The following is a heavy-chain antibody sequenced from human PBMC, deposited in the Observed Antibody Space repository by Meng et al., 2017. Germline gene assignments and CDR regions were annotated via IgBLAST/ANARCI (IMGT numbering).Heavy chain of an antibody. Sequence: VELVRHGAEVKKSRSSVKVSCKASGGTVSSYAIRWVRQAPGQGLEWMGGIIPIFGTANYAQKFQGRVTITADKSTSTAYMELSSLRSEDTAVYYYARVGTTDAFWGQGTLVTVSS. CDR3: ARVGTTDAF. CDR2: IIPIFGTA. J-gene: IGHJ4*02. D-gene: IGHD2-2*01. CDR1: GGTVSSYA. V-gene: IGHV1-69*06.